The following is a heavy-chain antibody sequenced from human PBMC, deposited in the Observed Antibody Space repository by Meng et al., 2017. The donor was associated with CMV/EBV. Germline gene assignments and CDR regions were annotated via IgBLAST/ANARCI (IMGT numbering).Heavy chain of an antibody. CDR1: GHTFTSYE. V-gene: IGHV1-8*01. J-gene: IGHJ4*02. CDR3: ASLPVYGDYVRDY. Sequence: CKGSGHTFTSYEINWVRQATGQGLEWMGWMNPNSGNTGYAQKFQGRVTMTRNTSISTAYMELSSLRSEDTAVYYCASLPVYGDYVRDYWGQGTLVTVSS. D-gene: IGHD4-17*01. CDR2: MNPNSGNT.